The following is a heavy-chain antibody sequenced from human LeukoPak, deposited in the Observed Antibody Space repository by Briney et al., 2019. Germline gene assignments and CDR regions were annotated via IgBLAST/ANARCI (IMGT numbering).Heavy chain of an antibody. V-gene: IGHV4-30-4*01. CDR3: ARGDSSTWSFKI. CDR1: GYTNIRECIHSY. J-gene: IGHJ4*02. Sequence: PTSTVPLTCICSGYTNIRECIHSYRNSIRQPPASSLEWIAYIYYSGVTYYNPSLKSRVIISVDTSKDQFSLRLTSVTAADTGVYYCARGDSSTWSFKIWGQGTLVTVFS. D-gene: IGHD6-13*01. CDR2: IYYSGVT.